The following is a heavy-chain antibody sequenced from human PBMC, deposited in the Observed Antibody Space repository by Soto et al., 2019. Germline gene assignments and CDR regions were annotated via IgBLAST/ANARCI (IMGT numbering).Heavy chain of an antibody. V-gene: IGHV3-48*02. CDR2: ISSSSTTI. Sequence: GGSLRLSCAASGFTFSTYSMNWVRQAPGKGLEWVSYISSSSTTIYYADSVKGRFTISRDNAKNSLYLQRSSLRDEDTAVYSCARPVPRHDAFDVWGQGTMVTV. CDR3: ARPVPRHDAFDV. D-gene: IGHD6-6*01. J-gene: IGHJ3*01. CDR1: GFTFSTYS.